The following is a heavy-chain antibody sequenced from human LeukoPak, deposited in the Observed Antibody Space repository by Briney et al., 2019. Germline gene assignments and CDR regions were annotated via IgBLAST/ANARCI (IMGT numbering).Heavy chain of an antibody. CDR2: ISAYNGNT. CDR3: ARGTVVVPAAHYYYMDV. V-gene: IGHV1-18*01. D-gene: IGHD2-2*01. Sequence: ASVKVSCKASGYTFTSYGISWVRQAPGQGLEWMGWISAYNGNTNYAQKLQGRVTMTTDTSTSTAYMELRSLRSDDTAVYYCARGTVVVPAAHYYYMDVWGKGTTVTVSS. J-gene: IGHJ6*03. CDR1: GYTFTSYG.